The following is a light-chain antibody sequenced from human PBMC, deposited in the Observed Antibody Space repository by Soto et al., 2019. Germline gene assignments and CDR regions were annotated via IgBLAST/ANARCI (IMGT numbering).Light chain of an antibody. J-gene: IGKJ5*01. CDR1: QSLLHSDGKNH. Sequence: IVVTQTPLSLSVTPGQAASIFCKSGQSLLHSDGKNHLYWYLQKPGQSPQLLIYDVSNRFSGVPDRFSGSGSGTDFTLKISRVEAEDVGIYYCMHSIQLPITFGQGTRLEIK. CDR2: DVS. V-gene: IGKV2D-29*02. CDR3: MHSIQLPIT.